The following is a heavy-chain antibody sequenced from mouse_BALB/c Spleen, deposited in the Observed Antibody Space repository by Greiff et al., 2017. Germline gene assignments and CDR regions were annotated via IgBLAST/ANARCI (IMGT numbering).Heavy chain of an antibody. CDR3: ARSLHYYGSRDYAMDY. CDR2: ISSGSSTI. J-gene: IGHJ4*01. V-gene: IGHV5-17*02. Sequence: EVMLVESGGGLVQPGGSRKLSCAASGFTFSSFGMHWVRQAPEKGLEWVAYISSGSSTIYYEDTVKGRFTISRDNPKNTLFLQMTSLRSEDTAMYYCARSLHYYGSRDYAMDYWGQGTSVTVSS. CDR1: GFTFSSFG. D-gene: IGHD1-1*01.